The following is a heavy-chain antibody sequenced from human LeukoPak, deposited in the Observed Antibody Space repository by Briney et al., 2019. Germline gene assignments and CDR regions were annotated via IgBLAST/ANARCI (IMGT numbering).Heavy chain of an antibody. CDR1: GGSISSYY. CDR3: ARSIIAAAGHFDY. D-gene: IGHD6-13*01. Sequence: SETLSLTCTVSGGSISSYYWSWIRQPPGKGLEWIGYIYYSGSTNYNPSLKSRVTISVDTSKNQFSLKLSSVTAADTAVYYCARSIIAAAGHFDYWGQGTLVTVSS. CDR2: IYYSGST. J-gene: IGHJ4*02. V-gene: IGHV4-59*08.